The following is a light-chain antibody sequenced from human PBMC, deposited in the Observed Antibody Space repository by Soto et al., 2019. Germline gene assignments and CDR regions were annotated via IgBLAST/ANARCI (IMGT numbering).Light chain of an antibody. CDR3: STWDATLNALI. Sequence: QAVLTQPPSVSGAPGQRVTISCSGSSSNFGAGYAVQWYQQLPGTAPKLLMYSNNQRPSGVPDRFSGSKSGTSASLAISGLQSDDEADYYCSTWDATLNALIFGGGTKLTVL. CDR1: SSNFGAGYA. CDR2: SNN. V-gene: IGLV1-40*01. J-gene: IGLJ2*01.